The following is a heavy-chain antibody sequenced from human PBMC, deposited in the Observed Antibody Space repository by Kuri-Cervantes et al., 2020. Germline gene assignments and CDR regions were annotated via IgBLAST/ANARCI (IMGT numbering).Heavy chain of an antibody. D-gene: IGHD3-10*01. CDR1: GFTFSDYY. Sequence: GGSLRLSCAASGFTFSDYYMSWIRQAPGKGLEWVSYISSSGSTIYYADSVKGRFTISRDNAKNSLYLQMNSLRAEDTAVYYCARGGMVRGVMGLSFGYRSHYYNGMDVWGQGTTVTVSS. CDR2: ISSSGSTI. J-gene: IGHJ6*02. CDR3: ARGGMVRGVMGLSFGYRSHYYNGMDV. V-gene: IGHV3-11*04.